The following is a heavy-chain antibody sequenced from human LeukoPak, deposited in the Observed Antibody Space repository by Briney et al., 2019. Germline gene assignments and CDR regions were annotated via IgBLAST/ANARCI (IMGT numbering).Heavy chain of an antibody. CDR1: GFTFSSYG. Sequence: GGSLRLSCAASGFTFSSYGMHWVRQAPGKGLEWVAFIRYDESNKYYADSVKGRFTISRDNSKNTLYLQMNSLRAEDTAVYYCAIPGVPAAISYYFDYWGQGTLVTVSS. V-gene: IGHV3-30*02. CDR3: AIPGVPAAISYYFDY. J-gene: IGHJ4*02. CDR2: IRYDESNK. D-gene: IGHD2-2*02.